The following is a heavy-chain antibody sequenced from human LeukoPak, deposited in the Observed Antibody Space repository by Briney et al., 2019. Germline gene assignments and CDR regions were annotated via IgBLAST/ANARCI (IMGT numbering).Heavy chain of an antibody. CDR3: ARHRRGYYFDY. V-gene: IGHV4-39*01. CDR2: IYYSGST. Sequence: SETLSLTCTVSGDSISSSYYFWAWIRQPPGKGLEWIGSIYYSGSTYYNPSLKSRVTISVDTSKNQFSLKVSSVTAADTAVFYCARHRRGYYFDYWGQGTLVTV. J-gene: IGHJ4*02. CDR1: GDSISSSYYF.